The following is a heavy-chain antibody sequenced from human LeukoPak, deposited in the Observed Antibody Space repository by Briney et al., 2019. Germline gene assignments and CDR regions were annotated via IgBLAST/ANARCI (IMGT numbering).Heavy chain of an antibody. D-gene: IGHD3-22*01. Sequence: GGSLRLSFAASGFTFSSYAMSWVRQAPGKGLEWVSAISGSGGSTYYADSVKGRFTISRDNSKNTLYLQMNSLRAEDTAVYYCATRGTYYYDNSGYWGFDYWGQGTLVTVSS. CDR2: ISGSGGST. CDR1: GFTFSSYA. CDR3: ATRGTYYYDNSGYWGFDY. J-gene: IGHJ4*02. V-gene: IGHV3-23*01.